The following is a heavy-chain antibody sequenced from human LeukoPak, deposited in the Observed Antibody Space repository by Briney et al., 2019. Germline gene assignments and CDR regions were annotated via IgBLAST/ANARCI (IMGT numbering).Heavy chain of an antibody. CDR1: GFTFSNAW. J-gene: IGHJ4*02. V-gene: IGHV3-23*01. CDR3: AKPTGITGTTLPSPFDY. D-gene: IGHD1-20*01. CDR2: ISGGGAGT. Sequence: GGSLRLSCAASGFTFSNAWMNWVRQAPGKGLQWLSAISGGGAGTYYADSVKGRFTVSRDNSKNTLYLQMNSLRAEDTAVYYCAKPTGITGTTLPSPFDYWGQGILVTVSS.